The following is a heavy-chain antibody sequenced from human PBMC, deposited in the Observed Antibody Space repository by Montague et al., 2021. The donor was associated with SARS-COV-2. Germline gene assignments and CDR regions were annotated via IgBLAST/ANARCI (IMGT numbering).Heavy chain of an antibody. V-gene: IGHV4-59*01. CDR3: VRVGVSNWYSFFDY. J-gene: IGHJ4*02. Sequence: SETLSLTCTVSGGSISSYYWSWIRQPPGKGLEWIGYIYYSGSTNYNPSLKSRVTISVDTSKNQFSLRLRSVTAADTAVYCCVRVGVSNWYSFFDYWGQGTLVTVSS. CDR1: GGSISSYY. D-gene: IGHD6-13*01. CDR2: IYYSGST.